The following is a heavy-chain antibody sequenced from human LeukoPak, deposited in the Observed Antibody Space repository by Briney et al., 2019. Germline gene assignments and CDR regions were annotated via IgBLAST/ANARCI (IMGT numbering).Heavy chain of an antibody. J-gene: IGHJ4*02. D-gene: IGHD4-23*01. CDR3: ARGGDLGEYGGNFMLFDY. CDR2: IIPIFGTA. Sequence: SVKVSCKASGGTFSSYAISWVRQAPGQGLEWMGGIIPIFGTANYAQKFQGRVTITADESTSTAYMELSSLRSEDTAVYYCARGGDLGEYGGNFMLFDYWGQGTLVTVSS. CDR1: GGTFSSYA. V-gene: IGHV1-69*13.